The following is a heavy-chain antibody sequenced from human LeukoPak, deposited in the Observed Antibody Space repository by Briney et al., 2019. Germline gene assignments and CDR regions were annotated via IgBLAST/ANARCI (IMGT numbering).Heavy chain of an antibody. CDR1: GGSISSYY. D-gene: IGHD3-22*01. CDR2: ICYSGST. CDR3: ARSSGYYYHLDY. V-gene: IGHV4-59*01. Sequence: PSETLSLTCTVSGGSISSYYWSWIRQPPGKGLEWIGYICYSGSTNYNPSLKSRVTISVDTSKNQFSLKLSSVTAADTAVNYCARSSGYYYHLDYWGQGTLFTVSS. J-gene: IGHJ4*02.